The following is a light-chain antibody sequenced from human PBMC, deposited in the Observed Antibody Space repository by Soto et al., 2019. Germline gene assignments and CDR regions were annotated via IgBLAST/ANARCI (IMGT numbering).Light chain of an antibody. CDR3: LQSTHDPWT. J-gene: IGKJ1*01. Sequence: DIVMTQTPLSSPVTLGQPASISCRSSQSLVHSNGDTYLSWLQQRPGQPPRLLIYKISNRFSGVPDRLRGSGAGSDFTLKVSRVEAGDVGIYYCLQSTHDPWTVGQGTRVEIK. CDR1: QSLVHSNGDTY. V-gene: IGKV2-24*01. CDR2: KIS.